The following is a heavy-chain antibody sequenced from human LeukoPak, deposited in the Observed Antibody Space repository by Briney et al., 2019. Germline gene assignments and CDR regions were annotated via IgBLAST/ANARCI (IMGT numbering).Heavy chain of an antibody. CDR1: GFTFSSYG. D-gene: IGHD3-9*01. V-gene: IGHV3-30*02. CDR2: IRYDGTNK. J-gene: IGHJ4*02. CDR3: AREDYDILTGYSRHFDY. Sequence: GGSLRLSCAASGFTFSSYGMHWVRQTPGKGLEWVAVIRYDGTNKHYADSVKGRFTISRDNSKNTLYLQMNSLRPEDTAVYYCAREDYDILTGYSRHFDYWGQGTLVTVSS.